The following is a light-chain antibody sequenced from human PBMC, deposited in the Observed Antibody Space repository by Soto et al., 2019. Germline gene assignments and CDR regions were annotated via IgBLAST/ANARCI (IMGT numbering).Light chain of an antibody. CDR3: QQRSNWPPIT. V-gene: IGKV3-11*01. CDR1: QSVSSY. Sequence: EIVLTQSPATLSLSPGERATLSCRASQSVSSYLAWYQHKPGQAPRLLIYDASNRATGIPARFSGSGSGTDFTLTISSLEPEDFAVYYCQQRSNWPPITFGQGTRLEFK. CDR2: DAS. J-gene: IGKJ5*01.